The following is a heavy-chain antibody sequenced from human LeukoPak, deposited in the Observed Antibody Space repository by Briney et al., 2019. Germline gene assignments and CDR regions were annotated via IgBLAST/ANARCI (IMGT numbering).Heavy chain of an antibody. Sequence: PGGSLRLSCAASGFTFSRYAMNWVRQAPGKGLEWVASIGGSGGDIHYADSVKGRFTISRDISKNTLYVQMNSLRAEDTDVYYCVKDPGKNSWDFAYWGQGSLVTVSS. V-gene: IGHV3-23*01. CDR3: VKDPGKNSWDFAY. CDR2: IGGSGGDI. J-gene: IGHJ4*02. CDR1: GFTFSRYA. D-gene: IGHD6-13*01.